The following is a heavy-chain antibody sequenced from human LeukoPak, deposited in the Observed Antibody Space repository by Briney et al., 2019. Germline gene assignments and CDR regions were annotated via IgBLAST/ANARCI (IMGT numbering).Heavy chain of an antibody. V-gene: IGHV3-21*01. D-gene: IGHD2-15*01. J-gene: IGHJ5*02. CDR2: IRSSSSYI. Sequence: GGSLRLSCAASGFTFSSYAMTWVRQAPGKGLEWVSSIRSSSSYIYYADSVKGRFTISRDNAKNSLYLQMNSLRAEDTAVYFCARDYDGEVAVPANWFAPWGQGTLVTVSS. CDR1: GFTFSSYA. CDR3: ARDYDGEVAVPANWFAP.